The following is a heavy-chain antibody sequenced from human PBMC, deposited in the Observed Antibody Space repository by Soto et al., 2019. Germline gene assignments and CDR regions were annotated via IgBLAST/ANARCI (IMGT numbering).Heavy chain of an antibody. J-gene: IGHJ4*02. D-gene: IGHD1-26*01. CDR1: GGSFSGYY. V-gene: IGHV4-34*01. CDR2: INHSGST. Sequence: PSETLSLTCAVYGGSFSGYYWSWIRQPPGKGLEWIGEINHSGSTNYNPSLKSRVTISVDTSKNQFSLKLGSVTAADTAVYYCARGGGWELSPKPFDYWGQGTLVTVSS. CDR3: ARGGGWELSPKPFDY.